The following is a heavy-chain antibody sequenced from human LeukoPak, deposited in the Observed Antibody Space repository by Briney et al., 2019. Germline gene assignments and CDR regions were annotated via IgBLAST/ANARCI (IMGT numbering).Heavy chain of an antibody. CDR2: ISSTITTV. D-gene: IGHD2-15*01. CDR3: VRDRRRFCSTGSCYSPDYFDY. V-gene: IGHV3-48*03. CDR1: GFTFNTYE. Sequence: GGSLRLSCAASGFTFNTYEMAWVRQAPGKGLAWVSYISSTITTVYYADSVQGRFTISRDNAKNSVYLQMNSLRVEDTAVYYCVRDRRRFCSTGSCYSPDYFDYWGRGTLVTVSS. J-gene: IGHJ4*02.